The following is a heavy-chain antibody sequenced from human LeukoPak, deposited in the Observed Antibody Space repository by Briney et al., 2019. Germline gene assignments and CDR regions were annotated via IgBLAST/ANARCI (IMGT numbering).Heavy chain of an antibody. CDR3: ARERDYVWGSYRHYFDY. CDR1: GGTFSSYA. CDR2: IIPIFGTA. J-gene: IGHJ4*02. D-gene: IGHD3-16*02. V-gene: IGHV1-69*05. Sequence: SVKVSCKASGGTFSSYAISWVRQAPGQGLEWMGGIIPIFGTANYAQKFQGRVTMTRDMSTSTAYMELRSLRSDDTAVYYCARERDYVWGSYRHYFDYWGQGTLVTVSS.